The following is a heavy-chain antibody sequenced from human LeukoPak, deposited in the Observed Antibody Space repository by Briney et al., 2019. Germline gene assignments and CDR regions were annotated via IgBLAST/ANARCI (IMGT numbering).Heavy chain of an antibody. CDR2: ISYDGSNK. Sequence: GGSLRLSCAASVFTFSCYAMHWVRQAPGKGLEWVAVISYDGSNKYYADSVKGRFTISRDNSKNTLYLQMNSLRAEDTAVYYCARGMGGNYYYYYMDVWGKGTTVTVSS. CDR1: VFTFSCYA. CDR3: ARGMGGNYYYYYMDV. D-gene: IGHD5-24*01. J-gene: IGHJ6*03. V-gene: IGHV3-30*04.